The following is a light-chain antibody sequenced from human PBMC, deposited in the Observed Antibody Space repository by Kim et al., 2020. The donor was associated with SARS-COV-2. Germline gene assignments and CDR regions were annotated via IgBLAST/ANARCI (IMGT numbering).Light chain of an antibody. Sequence: PGEGATLSCSARQSGGRGHLAWYQQKPGQAPRLLIYGAYTRATGIPDRFGGSGSGTDFTLTISRLEPEDSAVYYCQQYAASQPLTFGGGTKVDIK. CDR3: QQYAASQPLT. CDR2: GAY. V-gene: IGKV3-20*01. CDR1: QSGGRGH. J-gene: IGKJ4*01.